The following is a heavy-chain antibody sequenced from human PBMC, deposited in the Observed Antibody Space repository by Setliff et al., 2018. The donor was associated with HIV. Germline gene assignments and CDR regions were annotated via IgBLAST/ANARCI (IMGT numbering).Heavy chain of an antibody. CDR2: IHYNEKT. D-gene: IGHD6-19*01. CDR3: ASGAVAGYYYYYGMDV. V-gene: IGHV4-39*01. CDR1: GGSASNSRYY. Sequence: SETLSLTCTVSGGSASNSRYYWAWIRQPPGKGLEYIGSIHYNEKTYYNPSLKSRVTISIDTSKNQFSLKLSSVTAADTAVYYCASGAVAGYYYYYGMDVWGQGTTVTVSS. J-gene: IGHJ6*02.